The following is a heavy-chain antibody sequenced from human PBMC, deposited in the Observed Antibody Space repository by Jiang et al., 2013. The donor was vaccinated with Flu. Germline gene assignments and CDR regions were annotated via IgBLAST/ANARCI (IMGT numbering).Heavy chain of an antibody. CDR2: IYYSGST. CDR3: ARLDSDYYGSGSSAFDI. CDR1: GGSISSSSYY. D-gene: IGHD3-10*01. V-gene: IGHV4-39*07. Sequence: PGLVKPSETLSLTCTVSGGSISSSSYYWGWIRQPPGKGLEWIGSIYYSGSTYYNPSLKSRVTISVDTSKNQFSLKLSSVTAADTAVYYCARLDSDYYGSGSSAFDIWGQGTMVTVSS. J-gene: IGHJ3*02.